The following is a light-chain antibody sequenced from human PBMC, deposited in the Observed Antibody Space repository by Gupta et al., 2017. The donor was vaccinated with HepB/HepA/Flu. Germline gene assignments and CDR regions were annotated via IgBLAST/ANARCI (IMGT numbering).Light chain of an antibody. CDR1: SSDFGSYNR. Sequence: QSALTQPPSVSGSPGQSVTIPCTGTSSDFGSYNRVSWYQQPPGTAPKLIIYEVTKRPSGVPDRFSGSKSGNTASLTISGLQAEDEADYYCLSYTSSSTFVFGGGTKLTVL. J-gene: IGLJ2*01. CDR2: EVT. CDR3: LSYTSSSTFV. V-gene: IGLV2-18*02.